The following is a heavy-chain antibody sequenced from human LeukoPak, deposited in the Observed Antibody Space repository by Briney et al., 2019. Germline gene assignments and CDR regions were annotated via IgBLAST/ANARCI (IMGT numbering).Heavy chain of an antibody. CDR3: ARGSYDILTGYYTAIDY. CDR1: GGSISSPNHD. CDR2: IYYSGTT. D-gene: IGHD3-9*01. J-gene: IGHJ4*02. Sequence: PSETLSLTCSVSGGSISSPNHDWAWIRQPPGQGLEWIGSIYYSGTTYYNLSLKSRVTLSVDTSQNQFSLKLSSVTAADTAVYYCARGSYDILTGYYTAIDYWGQGTLVTVSS. V-gene: IGHV4-39*07.